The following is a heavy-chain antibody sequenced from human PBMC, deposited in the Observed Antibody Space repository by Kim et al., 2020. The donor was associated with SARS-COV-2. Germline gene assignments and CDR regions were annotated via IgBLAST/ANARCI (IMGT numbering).Heavy chain of an antibody. J-gene: IGHJ4*02. D-gene: IGHD3-10*01. CDR3: ARVGSGKWFGELLHIDY. CDR1: GGSISSGGYY. CDR2: IYYSGST. Sequence: SETLSLTCTVSGGSISSGGYYWSWIRQHPGKGLEWIGYIYYSGSTYYNPSLKSRVTISVDTSKNQFSLKLSSVTAADTAVYYCARVGSGKWFGELLHIDYWRQGTLGTVSS. V-gene: IGHV4-31*03.